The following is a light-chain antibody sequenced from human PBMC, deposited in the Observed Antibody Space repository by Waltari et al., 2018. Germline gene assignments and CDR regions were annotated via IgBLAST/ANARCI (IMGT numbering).Light chain of an antibody. J-gene: IGKJ4*01. CDR1: QSISIY. CDR2: DAS. Sequence: EIVLTQSPATLSLSPGERATLSCRASQSISIYLAWYQQKPGQAPRLLIYDASNRATGIPARFSGTGSGTDFTLTISSLEPEDFADYYCQQRYNWPPAFGGGTKVEIK. CDR3: QQRYNWPPA. V-gene: IGKV3-11*01.